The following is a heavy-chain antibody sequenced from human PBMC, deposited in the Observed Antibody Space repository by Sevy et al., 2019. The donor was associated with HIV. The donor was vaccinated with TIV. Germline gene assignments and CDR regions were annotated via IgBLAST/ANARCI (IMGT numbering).Heavy chain of an antibody. J-gene: IGHJ6*02. CDR2: ISYDEGNK. V-gene: IGHV3-30*18. CDR1: GFTFSSYG. D-gene: IGHD3-10*01. Sequence: GGSLSLSCEASGFTFSSYGMHGVRKAPAKGLEWVAVISYDEGNKYYADSVKGRFTISRDNSKKTLYLQMNSLRAEETAVYYCAKDQGTMVRGVILPSYYYGMDVWGQGTTVTVSS. CDR3: AKDQGTMVRGVILPSYYYGMDV.